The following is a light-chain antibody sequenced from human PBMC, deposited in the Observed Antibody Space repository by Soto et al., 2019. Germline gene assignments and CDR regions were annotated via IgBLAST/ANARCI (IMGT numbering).Light chain of an antibody. V-gene: IGKV1-5*03. CDR3: QQYHSNSRT. Sequence: DIQMTQSPSTLSASVGDRVTITCRASQSISTWLAWYQQKPGKAPRLLIYKASSLQRGVPSRFSGSGSGTEFTLTIRSLQADDFATYYCQQYHSNSRTFGQGTKLEIK. CDR2: KAS. CDR1: QSISTW. J-gene: IGKJ1*01.